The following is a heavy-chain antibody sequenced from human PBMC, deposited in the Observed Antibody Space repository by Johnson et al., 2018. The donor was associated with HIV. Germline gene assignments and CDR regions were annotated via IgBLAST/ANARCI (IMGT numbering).Heavy chain of an antibody. Sequence: VQLVESGGGLVQPGGSLRLSCAASGFTFSSYAMHWVRQAPGKGLEWVAVISYDGSNKYYADSVKGRFTISRDNSKNTLYLQMNSLRAEDTAVYYCARATDQRLDAFDIWGQGTMVTVSS. CDR3: ARATDQRLDAFDI. CDR2: ISYDGSNK. J-gene: IGHJ3*02. CDR1: GFTFSSYA. D-gene: IGHD6-25*01. V-gene: IGHV3-30-3*01.